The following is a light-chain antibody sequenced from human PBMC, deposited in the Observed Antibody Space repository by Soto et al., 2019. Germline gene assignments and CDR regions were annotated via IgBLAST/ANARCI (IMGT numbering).Light chain of an antibody. CDR3: QQYNNWPPWT. CDR2: GAS. CDR1: QSVSSN. Sequence: DIVITQSPSTLSFSPFERSTLSCRASQSVSSNLAWYQQKPGQAPRLLIYGASTRATGIPARFSGSGSGTEFTLTISGLQSEDFAVYYCQQYNNWPPWTFGQGTKVDI. V-gene: IGKV3-15*01. J-gene: IGKJ1*01.